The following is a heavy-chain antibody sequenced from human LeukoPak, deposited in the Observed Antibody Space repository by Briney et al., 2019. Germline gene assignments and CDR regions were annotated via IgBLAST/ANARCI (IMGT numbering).Heavy chain of an antibody. CDR1: GYSFTNYW. CDR3: ARLPDYGASPDYYYYMDV. CDR2: IYPGDSDT. J-gene: IGHJ6*03. D-gene: IGHD4-17*01. Sequence: GESLKISCKGSGYSFTNYWIGWVRQMPGKGLEWVAIIYPGDSDTRYSPSFQGQVTISADKSISTAYLQWSSLKASDTAMYYCARLPDYGASPDYYYYMDVWGKGTTVTVSS. V-gene: IGHV5-51*01.